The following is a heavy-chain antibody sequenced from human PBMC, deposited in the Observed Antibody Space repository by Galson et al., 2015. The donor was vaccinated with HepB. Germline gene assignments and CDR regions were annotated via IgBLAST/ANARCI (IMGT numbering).Heavy chain of an antibody. CDR3: AREKLEYSSSWWFDP. Sequence: SLRLSCAASGFTFSSYAMHWVRQAPGKGLEWVAVISYDGSNKYYADSVKGRFTISRDNSKNTLYLQMNSLRAEDTAVYYCAREKLEYSSSWWFDPWGQGTLVTVSS. D-gene: IGHD6-6*01. CDR1: GFTFSSYA. CDR2: ISYDGSNK. J-gene: IGHJ5*02. V-gene: IGHV3-30-3*01.